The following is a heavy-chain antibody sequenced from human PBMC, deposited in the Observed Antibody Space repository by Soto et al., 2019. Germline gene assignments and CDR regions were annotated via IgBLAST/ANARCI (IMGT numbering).Heavy chain of an antibody. CDR2: IYLGDSNT. D-gene: IGHD2-2*02. V-gene: IGHV5-51*01. Sequence: ESLKISCTGSGNSFTSYWIGWVRQMPGKGLEWMGIIYLGDSNTRYSPTFQGQVTISADRSISTAYLQWSSLKASDTAMYYCGRQEYCSSTSCYKVDYWGQGTLVTVSS. CDR3: GRQEYCSSTSCYKVDY. CDR1: GNSFTSYW. J-gene: IGHJ4*02.